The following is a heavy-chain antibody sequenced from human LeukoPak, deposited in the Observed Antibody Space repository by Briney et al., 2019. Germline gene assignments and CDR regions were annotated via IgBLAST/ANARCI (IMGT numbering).Heavy chain of an antibody. CDR1: GLTASHNV. D-gene: IGHD2-2*01. CDR3: ARDGGSGYCSSSNCYEGFDY. V-gene: IGHV3-66*01. J-gene: IGHJ4*02. Sequence: GGPLRLSCAASGLTASHNVNNAMSWVRHAPGKGLEWVSGITTSGSTYYADSVKGRFTISRDNSKNALVLQMNSLTAADTAVYYCARDGGSGYCSSSNCYEGFDYWGQGTLVTVSS. CDR2: ITTSGST.